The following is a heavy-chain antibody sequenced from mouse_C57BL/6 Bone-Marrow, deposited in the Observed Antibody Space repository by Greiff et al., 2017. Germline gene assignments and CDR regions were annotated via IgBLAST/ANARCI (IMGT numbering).Heavy chain of an antibody. CDR2: ISDGGSYT. CDR1: GFTFSSYA. Sequence: EVQLVESGGGLVKPGGSLKLSCAASGFTFSSYAMSWVRQTPEKRLEWVATISDGGSYTYYPDNVKGRFTISRDNAKNNLYLQMSHLKSEDTAMYYCARDRDCGSSSYWYVDVWGTGTTVTVSS. CDR3: ARDRDCGSSSYWYVDV. V-gene: IGHV5-4*01. J-gene: IGHJ1*03. D-gene: IGHD1-1*01.